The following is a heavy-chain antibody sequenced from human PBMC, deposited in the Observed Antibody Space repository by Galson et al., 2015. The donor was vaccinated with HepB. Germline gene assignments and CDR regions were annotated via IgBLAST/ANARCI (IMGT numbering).Heavy chain of an antibody. CDR1: GFIFSDYY. CDR3: ASGPARYSGWYRGLPKFFQH. CDR2: ISGGTTYS. J-gene: IGHJ1*01. Sequence: LRLSCAASGFIFSDYYMSWIRQAPGKGLEWLSYISGGTTYSNYADSVKGRFTISRDKSKNTLYLQMNSLSAEDSAIYYCASGPARYSGWYRGLPKFFQHGGQGTVVTVSS. D-gene: IGHD6-19*01. V-gene: IGHV3-11*03.